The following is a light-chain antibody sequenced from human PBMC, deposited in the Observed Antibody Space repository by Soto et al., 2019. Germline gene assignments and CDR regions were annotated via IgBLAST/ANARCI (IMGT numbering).Light chain of an antibody. Sequence: EKVMTQSPATLSVSPGERATLSCRASQSVSSHLAWYQQKPGQAPRLLIYGASTRATGIPARFSGSESGTEFTLTISSLQSDDASVYYCQQHSSWPLTFGGGTKVEIK. CDR3: QQHSSWPLT. J-gene: IGKJ4*01. V-gene: IGKV3-15*01. CDR1: QSVSSH. CDR2: GAS.